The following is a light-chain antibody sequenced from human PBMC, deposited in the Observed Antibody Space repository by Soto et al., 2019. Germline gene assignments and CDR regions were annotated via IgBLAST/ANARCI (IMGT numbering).Light chain of an antibody. V-gene: IGKV1-5*03. J-gene: IGKJ4*01. CDR3: QLYNSYPLT. Sequence: DIQMTQSPSTLSAYVGDRVTITCRASQSISSWLAWYQQKPGKAPNLLIYKASSLESGVPSRFSGSGSGTEFTLTISSLQPDDFATDYCQLYNSYPLTFGGGTKVEIK. CDR1: QSISSW. CDR2: KAS.